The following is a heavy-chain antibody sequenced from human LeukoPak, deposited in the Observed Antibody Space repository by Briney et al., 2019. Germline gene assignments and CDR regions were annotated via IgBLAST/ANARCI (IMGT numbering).Heavy chain of an antibody. CDR1: GFTYSNYW. CDR3: AKDVGYCGGGSCYLFDY. D-gene: IGHD2-15*01. V-gene: IGHV3-7*01. J-gene: IGHJ4*02. CDR2: IKPDGSVK. Sequence: PGGSLRLSCAASGFTYSNYWMSSVRQAPGKGLEWVANIKPDGSVKYYVDSVKGRFTISRDNSKNTLYLQMNSLRAEDTAVYYCAKDVGYCGGGSCYLFDYWGQGTLVTVSS.